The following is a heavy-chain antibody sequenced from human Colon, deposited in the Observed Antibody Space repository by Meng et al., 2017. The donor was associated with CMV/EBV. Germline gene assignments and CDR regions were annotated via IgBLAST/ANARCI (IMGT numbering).Heavy chain of an antibody. CDR3: ARGPPAYYDFWSGYLPLLYYGMDV. CDR1: GGSSSGYY. J-gene: IGHJ6*02. Sequence: SETLSPTWAVHGGSSSGYYWSWIRQPPGKGLEWIGEINHSGSTNYNPSLKSRVTISVDTSKNQFSLKLSSVTAADTAVYYCARGPPAYYDFWSGYLPLLYYGMDVWGQGTTVTVSS. CDR2: INHSGST. V-gene: IGHV4-34*01. D-gene: IGHD3-3*01.